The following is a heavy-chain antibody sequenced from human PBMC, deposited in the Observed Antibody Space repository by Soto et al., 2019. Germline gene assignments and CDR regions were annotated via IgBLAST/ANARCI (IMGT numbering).Heavy chain of an antibody. CDR1: GFTFTSSA. D-gene: IGHD3-10*01. V-gene: IGHV1-58*01. CDR3: AAFRVSRKDSFDY. J-gene: IGHJ4*02. Sequence: SVKVSCKASGFTFTSSAVQWVRQARGQRLEWIGWIVVGSGNTNYAQKFQERVTITRDMSTSTAYMELSSLRSEDTAVYYCAAFRVSRKDSFDYWGQGTLVTVSS. CDR2: IVVGSGNT.